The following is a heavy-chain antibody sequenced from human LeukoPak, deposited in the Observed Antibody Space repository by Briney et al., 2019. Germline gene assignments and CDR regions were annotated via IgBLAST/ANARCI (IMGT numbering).Heavy chain of an antibody. J-gene: IGHJ4*02. D-gene: IGHD6-13*01. CDR3: AKRAAAGTGDDY. CDR1: GFTFSTYA. V-gene: IGHV3-23*01. CDR2: LSGSGGSK. Sequence: PGGSLRLSCAASGFTFSTYAMSWVRQAPGKGLEWVSALSGSGGSKYYADSVKGRFTISRDNSKNTLYLQMNSLRAEDTAVYYCAKRAAAGTGDDYWGQGTLVTVSS.